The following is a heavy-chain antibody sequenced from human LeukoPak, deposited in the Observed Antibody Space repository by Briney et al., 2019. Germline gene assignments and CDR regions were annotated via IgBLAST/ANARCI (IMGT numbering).Heavy chain of an antibody. CDR2: IKQDGSEK. D-gene: IGHD5-18*01. CDR3: ARDRGYSYGYDY. J-gene: IGHJ4*02. V-gene: IGHV3-7*01. Sequence: GGSLRLSCAASGFTSSSYWMSWVRQASGKGLEWVANIKQDGSEKYYVDSVKGRFTISRDNAKNSLYLQMNSLRAEDTAVYYCARDRGYSYGYDYWGQGTLVTVSS. CDR1: GFTSSSYW.